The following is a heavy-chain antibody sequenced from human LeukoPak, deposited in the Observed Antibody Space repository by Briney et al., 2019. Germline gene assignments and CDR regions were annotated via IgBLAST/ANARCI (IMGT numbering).Heavy chain of an antibody. CDR2: ISGSGGST. CDR3: AKDPLLYYYGSGSYSDDAFDI. CDR1: GFTFSSYA. J-gene: IGHJ3*02. V-gene: IGHV3-23*01. D-gene: IGHD3-10*01. Sequence: GGSLRLSCAASGFTFSSYAMSWVRQAPGKGLEWVSAISGSGGSTYYADSVKGRFTISRDNSKNTLYLQMNSLRAEDTAVYYCAKDPLLYYYGSGSYSDDAFDIWGQGTMVTVSS.